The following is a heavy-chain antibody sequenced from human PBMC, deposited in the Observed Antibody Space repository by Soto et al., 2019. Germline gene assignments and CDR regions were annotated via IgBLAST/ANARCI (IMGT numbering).Heavy chain of an antibody. D-gene: IGHD3-22*01. CDR2: ISGSGGST. Sequence: PGGSLRLSCAASGFTFSSYAMSWVRQAPGKGQEWVSGISGSGGSTYYADSVRGRFTISRDTSKNTLYLQMNSLRAEDTAVYYCARDPTPRDSSGYTYYFDYWGQGTLVTVSS. V-gene: IGHV3-23*01. CDR3: ARDPTPRDSSGYTYYFDY. J-gene: IGHJ4*02. CDR1: GFTFSSYA.